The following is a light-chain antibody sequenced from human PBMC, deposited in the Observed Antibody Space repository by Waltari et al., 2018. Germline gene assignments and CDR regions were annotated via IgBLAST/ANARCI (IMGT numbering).Light chain of an antibody. CDR2: WAS. CDR3: QQYLSAPFT. Sequence: DIVMTQSPDSLAVSLGERATLNCKSSHGVLSSNNRTYLAWDQHKPGQPPKLLFYWASTRESGVPDRFSVSGSVTDFTLTISSLQAEDVAVYYCQQYLSAPFTFGQGTRLEIK. V-gene: IGKV4-1*01. CDR1: HGVLSSNNRTY. J-gene: IGKJ5*01.